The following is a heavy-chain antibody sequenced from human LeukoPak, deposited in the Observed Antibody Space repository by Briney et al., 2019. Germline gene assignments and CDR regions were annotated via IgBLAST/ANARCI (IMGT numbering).Heavy chain of an antibody. Sequence: KSSETLSLTCTVSGGSISSYYWSWIRQPPGKGLEWIWDIYYSGSTNYNPSLKSRVAKSVDTSKKQFSMKLRYVPAEDTAVYYCARGRVAGSSGWYRKINWFDPWGQGTLVTVSS. V-gene: IGHV4-59*01. D-gene: IGHD6-19*01. CDR3: ARGRVAGSSGWYRKINWFDP. CDR1: GGSISSYY. CDR2: IYYSGST. J-gene: IGHJ5*02.